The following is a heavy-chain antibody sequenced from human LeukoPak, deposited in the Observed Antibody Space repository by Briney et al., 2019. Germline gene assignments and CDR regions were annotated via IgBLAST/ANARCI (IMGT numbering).Heavy chain of an antibody. CDR2: IYHSGST. J-gene: IGHJ5*02. CDR1: GGSISSSNW. V-gene: IGHV4-4*02. D-gene: IGHD2-2*02. Sequence: SGTLSLTCAVSGGSISSSNWWSWVRQPPGKGLEWIGYIYHSGSTYYNPSLKSRVTISVDRSKNQFSLKLSSVTAADTAVYYCARGLDCSSASCYTGSRWAWFDPWGQGTLVTVSS. CDR3: ARGLDCSSASCYTGSRWAWFDP.